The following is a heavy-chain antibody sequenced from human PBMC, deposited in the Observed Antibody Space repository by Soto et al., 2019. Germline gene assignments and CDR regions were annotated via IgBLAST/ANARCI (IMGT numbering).Heavy chain of an antibody. CDR2: IIPIFGTA. CDR3: ARDRAYCGGDCYSGSDY. Sequence: ASVKVSCKASGGTFSSYAISWVRQAPGQGLEWMGGIIPIFGTANYAQKFQGRVTITADESTSTAYMELSSLRSEDTAVYYCARDRAYCGGDCYSGSDYWGQGTLVTVSS. J-gene: IGHJ4*02. CDR1: GGTFSSYA. D-gene: IGHD2-21*02. V-gene: IGHV1-69*13.